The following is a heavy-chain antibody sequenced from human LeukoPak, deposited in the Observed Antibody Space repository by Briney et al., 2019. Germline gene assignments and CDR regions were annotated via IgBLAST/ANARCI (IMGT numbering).Heavy chain of an antibody. J-gene: IGHJ3*02. CDR1: GGTFSSYA. D-gene: IGHD3-10*01. CDR3: ARATMVRGVIVLSAFDI. CDR2: IIPIFGTA. V-gene: IGHV1-69*05. Sequence: SVKVSCKASGGTFSSYAISWVRQAPGQGLEWMGRIIPIFGTANYAQKFQGRVTITTDESTSTAYMELSSLRSEDTAVYYCARATMVRGVIVLSAFDIWGQGTMVTVSS.